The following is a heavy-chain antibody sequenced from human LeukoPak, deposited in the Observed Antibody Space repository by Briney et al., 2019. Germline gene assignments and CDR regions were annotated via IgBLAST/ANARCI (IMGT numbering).Heavy chain of an antibody. CDR3: ARDYMGLRFLEWSAPPFNWFDP. D-gene: IGHD3-3*01. CDR2: IYTSGST. CDR1: GGSFSGYY. Sequence: ASETLSLTCTVYGGSFSGYYWSWIRQPAGKGLEWIGRIYTSGSTNYNPSLKSRVTMSVDTSKNQFSLKLSSVTAADTAVYYCARDYMGLRFLEWSAPPFNWFDPWGQGTLVTVSS. J-gene: IGHJ5*02. V-gene: IGHV4-4*07.